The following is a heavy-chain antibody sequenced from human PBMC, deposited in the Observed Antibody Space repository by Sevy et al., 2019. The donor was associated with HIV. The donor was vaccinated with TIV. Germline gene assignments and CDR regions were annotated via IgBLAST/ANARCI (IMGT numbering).Heavy chain of an antibody. CDR1: GFTFSDYW. J-gene: IGHJ6*02. V-gene: IGHV3-74*01. CDR2: IQSDGTST. Sequence: GGSLRLSCAASGFTFSDYWMHWVRQPPGKGLVWVSRIQSDGTSTSYADSVKGRFTISRDNSKNTLSLQMNSLRADDTAVYYCAKGYCSGGSCPRDYYYYGMDVWGQGTTVTVSS. D-gene: IGHD2-15*01. CDR3: AKGYCSGGSCPRDYYYYGMDV.